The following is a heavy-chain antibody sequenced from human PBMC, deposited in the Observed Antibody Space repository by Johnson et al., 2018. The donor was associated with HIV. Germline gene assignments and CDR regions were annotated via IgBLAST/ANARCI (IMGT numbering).Heavy chain of an antibody. Sequence: VQLVESGGGVVRPGGSLRLSCAASGFTFDDCGMNWVRQAPGKGLAWVSGINWHGGRTGYADSVKGRFTISRDTSKKMLYLQMNSLRVDDTAVYYCAKTGGGAALDSWGQGTMVTVSS. CDR2: INWHGGRT. CDR1: GFTFDDCG. V-gene: IGHV3-20*04. CDR3: AKTGGGAALDS. J-gene: IGHJ3*02. D-gene: IGHD3-16*01.